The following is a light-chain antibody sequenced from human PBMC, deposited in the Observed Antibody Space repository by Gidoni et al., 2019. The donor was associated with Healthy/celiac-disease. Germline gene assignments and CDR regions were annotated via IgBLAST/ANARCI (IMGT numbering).Light chain of an antibody. CDR1: QGISNS. J-gene: IGKJ4*01. Sequence: DIQMTQSPSSLSASVGDRVTIPCRASQGISNSLAWYQQKPGKAPKLLLYAASRLESGVPSRVSGSGSGTDYTLTISSLQPGEFATYYCQQYYSTPLTFGGGTKVEIK. CDR3: QQYYSTPLT. CDR2: AAS. V-gene: IGKV1-NL1*01.